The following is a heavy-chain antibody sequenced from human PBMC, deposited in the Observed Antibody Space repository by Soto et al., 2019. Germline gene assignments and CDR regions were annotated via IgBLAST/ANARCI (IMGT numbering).Heavy chain of an antibody. V-gene: IGHV3-23*01. CDR2: VSANGRNT. D-gene: IGHD3-22*01. CDR1: GFTFSSYA. CDR3: AKDLSSLGWLALGAPFDS. J-gene: IGHJ4*02. Sequence: PGGTLRLSCAASGFTFSSYAMNWFCQAPGKGLEWVSSVSANGRNTYYADSVKSRFTVSRDTSKNALFLQLDSLRVEDTAIYYCAKDLSSLGWLALGAPFDSWGPGTLVTVSS.